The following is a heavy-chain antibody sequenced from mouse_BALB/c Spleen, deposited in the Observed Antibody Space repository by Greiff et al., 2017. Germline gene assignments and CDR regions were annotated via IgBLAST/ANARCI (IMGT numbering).Heavy chain of an antibody. CDR3: ARGDYDYEFAY. V-gene: IGHV2-2*02. Sequence: VQRVESGPGLVQPSQSLSITCTVSGFSLTSYGVHWVRQSPGKGLEWLGVIWSGGSTDYNAAFISRLSISKDNSKSQVFFKMNSLQANDTAIYYCARGDYDYEFAYWGQGTLVTVSA. CDR2: IWSGGST. D-gene: IGHD2-4*01. CDR1: GFSLTSYG. J-gene: IGHJ3*01.